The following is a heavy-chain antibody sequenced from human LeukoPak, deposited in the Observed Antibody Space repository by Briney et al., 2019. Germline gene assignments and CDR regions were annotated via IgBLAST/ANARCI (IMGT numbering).Heavy chain of an antibody. D-gene: IGHD4-17*01. CDR3: ARDKVTVTGNWFDS. J-gene: IGHJ5*01. CDR2: IYYTGST. Sequence: PSETLSLTCTVSGGSFTSGGYFWSWIRQHPGKGLEWMGYIYYTGSTHYNPSLKSRISMSVDTSKRQFSLTLMSVTGADTAIYYCARDKVTVTGNWFDSWGQGTLVAVSS. CDR1: GGSFTSGGYF. V-gene: IGHV4-31*03.